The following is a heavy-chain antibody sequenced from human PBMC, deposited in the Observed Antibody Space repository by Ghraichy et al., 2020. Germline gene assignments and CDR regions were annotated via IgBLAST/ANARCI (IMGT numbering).Heavy chain of an antibody. J-gene: IGHJ4*02. CDR1: GGSISSSSYY. V-gene: IGHV4-39*01. CDR2: IYYSGST. CDR3: ARIVVVPAAMGAIDY. Sequence: SETLSLTCTVSGGSISSSSYYWGWIRQPPGKGLEWIGSIYYSGSTYYNPSLKSRVTISVDTSKNQFSLKLSSVTAADTAVYYCARIVVVPAAMGAIDYWGQGTLVTVSS. D-gene: IGHD2-2*01.